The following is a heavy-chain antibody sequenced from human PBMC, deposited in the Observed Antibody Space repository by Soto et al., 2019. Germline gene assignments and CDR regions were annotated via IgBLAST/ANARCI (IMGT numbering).Heavy chain of an antibody. J-gene: IGHJ3*02. D-gene: IGHD6-13*01. CDR1: GYSFTSYW. CDR2: IYPGGSDT. CDR3: ASRVSSSSNAFDI. Sequence: PGESMRISCKGSGYSFTSYWIGWVRQMPGKGLEWMGIIYPGGSDTRYSPSFQGQVTISADKSISTAYLQWSSLKASDTAMYYCASRVSSSSNAFDIWGQGTMVTVSS. V-gene: IGHV5-51*01.